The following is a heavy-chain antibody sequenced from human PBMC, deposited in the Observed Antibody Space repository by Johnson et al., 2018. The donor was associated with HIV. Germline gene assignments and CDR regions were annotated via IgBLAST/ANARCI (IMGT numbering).Heavy chain of an antibody. CDR1: GFKFSDFY. V-gene: IGHV3-11*01. D-gene: IGHD1-26*01. CDR3: ARGGGSYYSNAFDI. J-gene: IGHJ3*02. CDR2: ISSSGAGI. Sequence: MQLVESGGGLVKPGGSLRLSCAVSGFKFSDFYMTWIRQVPGKGLECVAYISSSGAGIYYADSVRGRFTISRDNAKNSLFLQINSLRAEDTALYCCARGGGSYYSNAFDIWGQGTMVTVSS.